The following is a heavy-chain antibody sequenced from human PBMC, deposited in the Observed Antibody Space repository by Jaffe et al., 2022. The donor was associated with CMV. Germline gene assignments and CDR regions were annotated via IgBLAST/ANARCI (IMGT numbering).Heavy chain of an antibody. D-gene: IGHD6-13*01. J-gene: IGHJ4*02. V-gene: IGHV3-48*03. CDR3: ARDLIAASGTNFDY. CDR2: ISSSGTTI. CDR1: GFTFSSYE. Sequence: EVQLVESGGGLVQPGGSLRLSCAASGFTFSSYEMNWVRQAPGKGLEWVSQISSSGTTIYYADSVKGRFTISRDDAKSSLYLQMSALRDEDTAVYYCARDLIAASGTNFDYWGQGTLVTVSS.